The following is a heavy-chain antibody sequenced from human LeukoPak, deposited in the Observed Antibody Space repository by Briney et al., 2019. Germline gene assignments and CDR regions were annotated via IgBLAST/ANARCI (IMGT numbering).Heavy chain of an antibody. V-gene: IGHV3-30*02. Sequence: GGSLRLSCAASGFTFSSYGMHWVRQAPGKGLEWVAFIRYDGSNKYYADSVKGRFTISRDNSKNTLYLQMNSPRAEDTAVYYCARGGTMVRGVQPYNWFDPWGQGTLVTVSS. D-gene: IGHD3-10*01. CDR3: ARGGTMVRGVQPYNWFDP. CDR2: IRYDGSNK. CDR1: GFTFSSYG. J-gene: IGHJ5*02.